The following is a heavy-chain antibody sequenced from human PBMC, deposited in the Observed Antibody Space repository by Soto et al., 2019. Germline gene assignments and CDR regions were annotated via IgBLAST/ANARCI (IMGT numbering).Heavy chain of an antibody. CDR3: ARGGSNDWQVAFDI. CDR1: GGSFSTYY. Sequence: SETLSLTCVVSGGSFSTYYYNWIRQSPGKGLEWIGEINHSGSNNYSPSLKSRVTMSLDTSKNQFSLKLTSVTAADTAVYYCARGGSNDWQVAFDIWGQGTMVTV. J-gene: IGHJ3*02. D-gene: IGHD3-9*01. CDR2: INHSGSN. V-gene: IGHV4-34*01.